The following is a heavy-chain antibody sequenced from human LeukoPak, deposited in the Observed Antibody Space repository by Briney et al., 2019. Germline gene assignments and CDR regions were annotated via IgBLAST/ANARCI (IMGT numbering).Heavy chain of an antibody. J-gene: IGHJ3*02. CDR3: ARGTEFGGVIVQGNPYGDDAFDI. V-gene: IGHV4-30-4*01. D-gene: IGHD3-16*02. CDR2: IYYSGST. CDR1: GGSISSGDYY. Sequence: SQTLSLTCTVSGGSISSGDYYWSWIRQPPGKGLEWIGYIYYSGSTYYNPSLKSRVTISVDTSKNQFSLKLSSVTAADTAVYYCARGTEFGGVIVQGNPYGDDAFDIWGQGTMVTVSS.